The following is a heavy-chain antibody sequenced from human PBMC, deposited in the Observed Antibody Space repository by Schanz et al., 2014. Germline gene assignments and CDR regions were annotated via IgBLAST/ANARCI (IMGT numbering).Heavy chain of an antibody. CDR2: INVYNGDT. CDR3: ARNIIATARAYDI. CDR1: GYTFTGYH. Sequence: QVQLVQSGAEVKKPGASVKVSCKASGYTFTGYHMHWVRQAPGQGLEWMGWINVYNGDTKFAKTFQDRVTLTTDTSTSTAYMELRSLRSDDTAVYYCARNIIATARAYDIWGQGTMVTVSS. V-gene: IGHV1-18*04. D-gene: IGHD6-13*01. J-gene: IGHJ3*02.